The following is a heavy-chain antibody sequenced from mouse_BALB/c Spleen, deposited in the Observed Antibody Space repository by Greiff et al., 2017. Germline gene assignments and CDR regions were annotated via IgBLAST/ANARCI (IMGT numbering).Heavy chain of an antibody. Sequence: EVQLQQSGAELVKPGASVKLSCTASGFNIKDTYMHWVKQRPEQGLEWIGRIDPANGNTKYDPKFQGKATITADTSSNTAYLQLSSLTSEDTAVYYCAIYYGNYVGGDVWGAGTTVTVSS. CDR1: GFNIKDTY. D-gene: IGHD2-1*01. J-gene: IGHJ1*01. V-gene: IGHV14-3*02. CDR3: AIYYGNYVGGDV. CDR2: IDPANGNT.